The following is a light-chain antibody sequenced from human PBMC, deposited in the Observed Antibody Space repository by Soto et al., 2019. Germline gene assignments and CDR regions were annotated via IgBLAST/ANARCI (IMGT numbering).Light chain of an antibody. Sequence: EIVLTQSPATLSLSPGERATLSCRASQSVSSYLAWYQQKPGQAPRLLIYDASNRATGIPARFSGSGSGTDFTLTISSLELEDFAVYYCQQRSNWPRWTFGQGTKV. J-gene: IGKJ1*01. CDR2: DAS. CDR1: QSVSSY. V-gene: IGKV3-11*01. CDR3: QQRSNWPRWT.